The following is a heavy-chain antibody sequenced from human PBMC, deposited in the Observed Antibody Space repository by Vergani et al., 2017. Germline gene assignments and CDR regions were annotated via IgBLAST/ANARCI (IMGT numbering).Heavy chain of an antibody. Sequence: QVQLVESGGGVVQPGRSLRLSCAASGFTFSSYGMHWVRQAPGKGQEWVAVISYDGSNKYYADSVKGRFTISRDNSKNTLYLQMNSLRAEDTAVYYCATTWGDGYKPGDYWGQGTLVTVSS. CDR3: ATTWGDGYKPGDY. J-gene: IGHJ4*02. D-gene: IGHD5-24*01. CDR2: ISYDGSNK. V-gene: IGHV3-30*03. CDR1: GFTFSSYG.